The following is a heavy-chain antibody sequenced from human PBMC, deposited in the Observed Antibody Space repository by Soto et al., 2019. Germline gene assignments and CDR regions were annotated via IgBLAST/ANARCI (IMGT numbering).Heavy chain of an antibody. V-gene: IGHV4-4*07. CDR1: GDSVSKYY. D-gene: IGHD4-17*01. CDR2: INSTRSL. CDR3: ARRPAYGDYANLDT. J-gene: IGHJ4*02. Sequence: QVQLQESGPGLVKPSETLSLTCTVSGDSVSKYYWNWIRQPPGQGLEWIGRINSTRSLNYNPSPNSRFTMSVDTSKNRSSLNLNLTSVPAAYTAVYCCARRPAYGDYANLDTWGQGTRSTVAS.